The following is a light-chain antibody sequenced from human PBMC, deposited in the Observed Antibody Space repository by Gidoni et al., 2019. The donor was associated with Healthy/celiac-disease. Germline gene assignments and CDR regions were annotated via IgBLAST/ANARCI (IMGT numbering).Light chain of an antibody. J-gene: IGLJ3*02. CDR1: NIGSKS. CDR3: QVWDSSSDHWV. Sequence: SYLPTQPPSASVAPGKTARITCGGNNIGSKSGQWYQQKPGQAPVLVIYYDSDRPSGIPERFSSSNSGNTATLTNSRVEAGDEADYYCQVWDSSSDHWVFSGGTKLTVL. V-gene: IGLV3-21*04. CDR2: YDS.